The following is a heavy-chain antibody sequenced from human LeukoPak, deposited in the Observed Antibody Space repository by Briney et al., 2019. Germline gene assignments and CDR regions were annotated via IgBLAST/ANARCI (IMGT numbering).Heavy chain of an antibody. CDR3: ARDIYYDFWSGYSGYYYYGMDV. CDR1: GGSISSYY. CDR2: IYTSGST. D-gene: IGHD3-3*01. Sequence: KLSETLSLTCTVSGGSISSYYWNWIRQPAGKGLEWIGRIYTSGSTNYNPSLKSRVTMSVDTSKNQFSLKLSSVTAADTAVYYCARDIYYDFWSGYSGYYYYGMDVWGQGTTVTVSS. V-gene: IGHV4-4*07. J-gene: IGHJ6*02.